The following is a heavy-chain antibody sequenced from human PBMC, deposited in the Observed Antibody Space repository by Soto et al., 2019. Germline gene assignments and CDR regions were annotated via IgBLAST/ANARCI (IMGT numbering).Heavy chain of an antibody. Sequence: VGSLRLSCAGSGFTPTTTPLSWVRQPPGKGLEWVTTISGTASRTYYVDSVKGRFFTSRDNAKNTVTLQMNNLTLDDTAVYYCATSFRYFDNWGQGTRVTVSS. J-gene: IGHJ4*02. D-gene: IGHD3-9*01. CDR3: ATSFRYFDN. CDR1: GFTPTTTP. CDR2: ISGTASRT. V-gene: IGHV3-23*01.